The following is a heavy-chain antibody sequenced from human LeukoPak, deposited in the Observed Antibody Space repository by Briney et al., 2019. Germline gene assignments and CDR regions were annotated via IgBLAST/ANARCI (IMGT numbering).Heavy chain of an antibody. Sequence: SETLSLTCAVSGYSLSSGYFWGCIRQSPGKGLEWIGSIYHSGSTYYNPSLKSRVTISVDTSKNQFSLKLSSVTAADTAVYYCTGKYYYDSSGYYYVDYWGEGTLVTVSS. CDR3: TGKYYYDSSGYYYVDY. CDR2: IYHSGST. J-gene: IGHJ4*02. D-gene: IGHD3-22*01. V-gene: IGHV4-38-2*01. CDR1: GYSLSSGYF.